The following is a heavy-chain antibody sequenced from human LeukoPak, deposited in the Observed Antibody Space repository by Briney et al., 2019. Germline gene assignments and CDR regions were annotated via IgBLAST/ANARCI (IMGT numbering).Heavy chain of an antibody. CDR3: ANTKLPGFGGYVCDY. V-gene: IGHV3-23*01. CDR1: GFTFSSYA. Sequence: PGGSLRLSCAASGFTFSSYAMSWVRQAPGKGLEWVSAISGSGGSTYYADSVKGRFTISRDNSKNTLYLQMNSLRAEDTAVYYCANTKLPGFGGYVCDYWGQGTLVTVSS. J-gene: IGHJ4*02. CDR2: ISGSGGST. D-gene: IGHD3-16*01.